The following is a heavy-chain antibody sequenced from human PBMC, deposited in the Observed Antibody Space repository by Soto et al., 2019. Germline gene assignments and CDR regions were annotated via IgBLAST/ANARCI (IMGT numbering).Heavy chain of an antibody. CDR3: ARDGGSGSYWYYYYGMDV. CDR1: GGSFSGHY. J-gene: IGHJ6*02. Sequence: SETLSLTCAVYGGSFSGHYWSWIRQPPGKGLEWIGEINHSGSTNYNPSLKSRVTISVDTAKNQFSLKLSSVTAADTAVYYCARDGGSGSYWYYYYGMDVWGQGTTVTVSS. V-gene: IGHV4-34*01. D-gene: IGHD3-10*01. CDR2: INHSGST.